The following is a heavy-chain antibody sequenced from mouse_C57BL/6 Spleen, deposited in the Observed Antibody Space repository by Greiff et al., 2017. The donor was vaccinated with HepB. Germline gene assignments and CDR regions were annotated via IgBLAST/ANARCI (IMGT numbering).Heavy chain of an antibody. CDR1: GYTFTSYW. CDR3: ARRVYGSSYGYFDV. Sequence: QVQLQQPGAELVMPGASVKLSCKASGYTFTSYWMHWVKQRPGQGLEWIGEIDPSDSYTNYNQKFKGKSTLTVDKSSSTAYMQLSSLTSEDSAVYYCARRVYGSSYGYFDVWGTGTTGTVSS. V-gene: IGHV1-69*01. J-gene: IGHJ1*03. CDR2: IDPSDSYT. D-gene: IGHD1-1*01.